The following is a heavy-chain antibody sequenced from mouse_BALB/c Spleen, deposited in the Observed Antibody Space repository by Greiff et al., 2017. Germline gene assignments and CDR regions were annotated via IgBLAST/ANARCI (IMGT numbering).Heavy chain of an antibody. CDR1: GFSLTSYG. CDR3: ARGDDGYYVGFAY. Sequence: QVQLKQSGPGLVQPSQSLSITCTVSGFSLTSYGVHWVRQSPGKGLEWLGVIWSGGSTDYNAAFISRLSISKDNSKSQVFFKMNSLQANDTAIYYCARGDDGYYVGFAYWGQGTLVTVSA. D-gene: IGHD2-3*01. J-gene: IGHJ3*01. CDR2: IWSGGST. V-gene: IGHV2-2*02.